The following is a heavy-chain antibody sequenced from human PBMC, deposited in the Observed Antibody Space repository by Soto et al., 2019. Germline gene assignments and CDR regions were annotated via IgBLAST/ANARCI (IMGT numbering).Heavy chain of an antibody. CDR1: GFIFSNFW. D-gene: IGHD6-25*01. Sequence: EQLVESGGGLVQPGGSLRLSCAASGFIFSNFWINWVRQAPGKGLEWVASINQDGSEKYYVDSVKGRFTISRDNAKNSLYLQMNSLRAEDTAVYYCAVLSIAAVVDFWGQGTVVTVSS. V-gene: IGHV3-7*01. CDR3: AVLSIAAVVDF. J-gene: IGHJ4*02. CDR2: INQDGSEK.